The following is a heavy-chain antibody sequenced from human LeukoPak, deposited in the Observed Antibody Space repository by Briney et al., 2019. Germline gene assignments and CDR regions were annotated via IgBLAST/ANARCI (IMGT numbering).Heavy chain of an antibody. V-gene: IGHV3-11*01. CDR1: GFTFSDYY. CDR2: ISSSGGTT. Sequence: GGSLRLSCAASGFTFSDYYMTWIRQAPGKGLEWVSYISSSGGTTHYADSVKGRFTISRNNAKNSLFVQMSNLRAEDTAVYYCARDLTTVTTLGPQFPYYWGQGTLVTVSS. J-gene: IGHJ4*02. CDR3: ARDLTTVTTLGPQFPYY. D-gene: IGHD4-17*01.